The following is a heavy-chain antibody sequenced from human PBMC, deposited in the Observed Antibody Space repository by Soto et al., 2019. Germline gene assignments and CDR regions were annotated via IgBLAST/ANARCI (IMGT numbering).Heavy chain of an antibody. V-gene: IGHV3-23*01. D-gene: IGHD2-15*01. CDR1: GFSFVNYA. CDR2: LSGSGTST. Sequence: GGSLRLSCAASGFSFVNYAMNWVRQAPGKGLEWVSGLSGSGTSTYYADSVKGRFTISRDNSRDTLFLQMNSLTADDTAVYYCAKATTNGGCFNTFDSWGQGALVTVYS. CDR3: AKATTNGGCFNTFDS. J-gene: IGHJ4*02.